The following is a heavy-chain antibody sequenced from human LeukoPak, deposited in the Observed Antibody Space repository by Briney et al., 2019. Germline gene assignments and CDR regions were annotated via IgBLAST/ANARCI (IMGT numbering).Heavy chain of an antibody. CDR2: IIPIFGTA. V-gene: IGHV1-69*05. CDR1: GGTFSSYA. J-gene: IGHJ6*03. D-gene: IGHD6-13*01. CDR3: ARLNGIAADHYYYYMDV. Sequence: SVKVSCKASGGTFSSYAISWVRQAPGQGLEWMGGIIPIFGTANYAQKFQGRVTITTDESTSTAYMELSSLRSEDTAVYYCARLNGIAADHYYYYMDVWGKGTTVTVSS.